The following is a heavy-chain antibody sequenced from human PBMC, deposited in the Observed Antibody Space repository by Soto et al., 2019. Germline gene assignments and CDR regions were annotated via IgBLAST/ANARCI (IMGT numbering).Heavy chain of an antibody. D-gene: IGHD1-26*01. CDR3: AKSGLVGATGVDY. V-gene: IGHV3-30*18. CDR1: GFTFSSYG. Sequence: QVQLVESGGGVVQHGRSLRRSCAASGFTFSSYGMHWVRQAPGKGLEWVAVISFDGSSKYYADSVKGRFTISRDNSKSTLYLPINSLRAADTAVYYCAKSGLVGATGVDYWGQGTRVTFSS. CDR2: ISFDGSSK. J-gene: IGHJ4*02.